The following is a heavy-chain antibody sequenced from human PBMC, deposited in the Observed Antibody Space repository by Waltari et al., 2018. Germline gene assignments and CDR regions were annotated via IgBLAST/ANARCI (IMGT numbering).Heavy chain of an antibody. V-gene: IGHV4-59*01. CDR2: IYYSGST. D-gene: IGHD6-19*01. CDR1: GGSISRYY. CDR3: ARSERYSSGWYYFDY. J-gene: IGHJ4*02. Sequence: QVQLQESGSGLVKPSETLSLTCTVSGGSISRYYWSWIRQPPGKGLEWIGYIYYSGSTNYNPSLKSRVTISVDTSKNQFSLKLSSVTAADTAVYYCARSERYSSGWYYFDYWGQGTLVTVSS.